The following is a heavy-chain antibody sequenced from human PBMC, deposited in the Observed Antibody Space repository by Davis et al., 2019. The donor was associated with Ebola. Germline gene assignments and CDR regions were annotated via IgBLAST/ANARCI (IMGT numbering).Heavy chain of an antibody. V-gene: IGHV1-18*01. Sequence: AASVKVSCKASGYAFTSYDINWVRQATGHGPEWMEWMNPNSGNTNYAQKLQGRVTVTTDTSTSTAYMELRSLRSDDTAVYYCARPPCTSCSMDVWGQGTTVTVSS. J-gene: IGHJ6*02. CDR2: MNPNSGNT. CDR3: ARPPCTSCSMDV. CDR1: GYAFTSYD. D-gene: IGHD2-2*01.